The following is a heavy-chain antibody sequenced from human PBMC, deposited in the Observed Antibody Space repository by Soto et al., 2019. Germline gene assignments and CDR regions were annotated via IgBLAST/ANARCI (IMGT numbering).Heavy chain of an antibody. V-gene: IGHV1-2*02. CDR3: ARASAAATSWFDY. J-gene: IGHJ5*01. CDR1: GYSFPAFY. CDR2: FNPKTGGA. Sequence: QVQLVQSAAEVERPGASVKVSCKISGYSFPAFYIHWVRQAPGQGLEWVGWFNPKTGGANSAQKFQGRVTMTRATSISTVYMDLSGLTSDDTAVYYCARASAAATSWFDYWGQGTLVTVSS. D-gene: IGHD6-25*01.